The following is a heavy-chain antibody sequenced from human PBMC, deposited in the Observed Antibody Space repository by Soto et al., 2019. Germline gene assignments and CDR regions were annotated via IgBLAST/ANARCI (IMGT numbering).Heavy chain of an antibody. J-gene: IGHJ4*02. Sequence: ASVKVSCKASGYTLNTYGITWVRQAPGQGLEWMGWISANNDHTNYPQKLQGRVTMTRDTSTSTVYMELSSLRSEDTAVYYCARDGSIAAAGTDYWGQGTLVTVSS. D-gene: IGHD6-13*01. CDR1: GYTLNTYG. V-gene: IGHV1-18*01. CDR3: ARDGSIAAAGTDY. CDR2: ISANNDHT.